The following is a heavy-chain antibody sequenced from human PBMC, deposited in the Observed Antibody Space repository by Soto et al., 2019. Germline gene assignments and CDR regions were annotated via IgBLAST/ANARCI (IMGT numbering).Heavy chain of an antibody. V-gene: IGHV4-34*01. D-gene: IGHD6-13*01. J-gene: IGHJ4*02. CDR1: GGSFSGYY. CDR3: ARTNLERKYSSRWYSYFDY. Sequence: SETLSLTCAVYGGSFSGYYWSWIRQPPGKGLEWIGEINHSGSTNYNPSLKSRVTISVDTSKNQFSLKLSSVTAADTAVYYCARTNLERKYSSRWYSYFDYWGQGTLVTVSS. CDR2: INHSGST.